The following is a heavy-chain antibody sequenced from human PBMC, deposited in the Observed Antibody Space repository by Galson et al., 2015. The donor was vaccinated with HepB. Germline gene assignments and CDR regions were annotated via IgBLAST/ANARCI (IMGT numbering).Heavy chain of an antibody. D-gene: IGHD6-19*01. Sequence: SVKVSCKASGGTFSSYAISWVRQAPGQGLEWMGGIIPIFGTANYAQKFQGRVTITADESTSTAYMELSSLRSEDTAVYYCARDRSSYPGVYYFDYWGQGTLVTVSS. V-gene: IGHV1-69*13. CDR1: GGTFSSYA. CDR3: ARDRSSYPGVYYFDY. J-gene: IGHJ4*02. CDR2: IIPIFGTA.